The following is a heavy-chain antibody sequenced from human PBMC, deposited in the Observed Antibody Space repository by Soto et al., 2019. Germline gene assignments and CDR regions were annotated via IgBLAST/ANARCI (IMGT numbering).Heavy chain of an antibody. CDR3: ARGRRGDFWSGYHYYYGMDV. CDR2: INHSGST. Sequence: PSETLSLTCAVYGGSFRGYYCSWIRQPPGKGLEWIGEINHSGSTNYNPSLKSRVTISVDTSKNQFSLKLSSVTAADTAVYYCARGRRGDFWSGYHYYYGMDVWGQGTTVTVSS. CDR1: GGSFRGYY. V-gene: IGHV4-34*01. D-gene: IGHD3-3*01. J-gene: IGHJ6*02.